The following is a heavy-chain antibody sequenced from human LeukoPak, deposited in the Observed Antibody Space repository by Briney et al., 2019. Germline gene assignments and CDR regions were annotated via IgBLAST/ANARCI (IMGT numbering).Heavy chain of an antibody. CDR2: IDWDDDK. D-gene: IGHD2-15*01. J-gene: IGHJ3*02. V-gene: IGHV2-70*11. CDR3: ARTKVAATPLDAVDI. CDR1: GFSLRTTGRC. Sequence: SGPALAKPTQTLTLTCTFSGFSLRTTGRCVSWIRQPPGKALECLARIDWDDDKYYRTSLETRLTISKDTSKNQVVLTMTNMDPVNTATYYCARTKVAATPLDAVDIWGQGTMVTVSS.